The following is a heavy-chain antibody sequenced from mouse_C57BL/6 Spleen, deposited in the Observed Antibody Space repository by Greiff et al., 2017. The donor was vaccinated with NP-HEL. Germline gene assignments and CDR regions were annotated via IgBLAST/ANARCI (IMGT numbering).Heavy chain of an antibody. D-gene: IGHD1-1*01. Sequence: QVQLQQPGAELVKPGASVKLSCKASGYTFTSYWMHWVQQRPGQGLEWIGMIHPNSGSTNYNEKFKSKATLTVDKSSSTAYMQRSSLTSEDSAVYYCAREWADYYGSSYNYWGKGTTLTVSS. V-gene: IGHV1-64*01. CDR3: AREWADYYGSSYNY. CDR2: IHPNSGST. J-gene: IGHJ2*01. CDR1: GYTFTSYW.